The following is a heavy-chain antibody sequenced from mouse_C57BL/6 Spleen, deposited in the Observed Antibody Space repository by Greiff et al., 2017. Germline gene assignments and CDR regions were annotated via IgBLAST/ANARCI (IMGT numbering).Heavy chain of an antibody. V-gene: IGHV14-4*01. Sequence: EVQLQQSGAELVRPGASVKLSCTASGFNIKDDYMHWVKPRPEQGLEWIGWVDPENGDTEYASEFQGKGTITADPSSNTADLQLSSLSSEDTAVYYCTCMVKGYWGQGTTLTVSS. D-gene: IGHD2-2*01. CDR3: TCMVKGY. CDR1: GFNIKDDY. CDR2: VDPENGDT. J-gene: IGHJ2*01.